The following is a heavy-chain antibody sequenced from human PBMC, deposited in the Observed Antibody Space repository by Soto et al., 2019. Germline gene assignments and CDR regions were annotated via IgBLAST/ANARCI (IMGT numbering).Heavy chain of an antibody. Sequence: LSLTCSVSGGSISGSSYYWAWIRQPPGKGPEWIGSIYYSGTTYYNPSLKSRVTIFVDTSKNQFSLYLNSVTAADTAVYYCSRHGDASSWYFFDYWGQGALVTVSS. D-gene: IGHD6-13*01. J-gene: IGHJ4*02. CDR1: GGSISGSSYY. CDR3: SRHGDASSWYFFDY. V-gene: IGHV4-39*01. CDR2: IYYSGTT.